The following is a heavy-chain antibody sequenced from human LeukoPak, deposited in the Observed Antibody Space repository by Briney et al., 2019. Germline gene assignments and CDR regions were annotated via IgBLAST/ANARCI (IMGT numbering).Heavy chain of an antibody. D-gene: IGHD5-12*01. CDR1: GYTFTSYG. CDR2: ISAYNSNT. CDR3: ASYLSGYVA. J-gene: IGHJ5*02. Sequence: ASVKVSCKASGYTFTSYGISWVRQAPGQGLEWMGWISAYNSNTNYAQKLQGRVTMTRDTSTSTVYMELSSLRSEDTAVYYCASYLSGYVAWGQGTLVTVSS. V-gene: IGHV1-18*01.